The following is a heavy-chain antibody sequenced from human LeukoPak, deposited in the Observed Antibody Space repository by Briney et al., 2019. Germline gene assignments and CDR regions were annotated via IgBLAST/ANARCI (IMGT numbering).Heavy chain of an antibody. Sequence: PGGSLRLSCAASGFTFSSYGMHWVRQAPGKGLEWVAVISYDGSNKYYADSVKGRFTISRDNSKNTLYLQTNSLRAEDTAVYYCAKLYSSGSHDDYWGQGTLVTVSS. J-gene: IGHJ4*02. D-gene: IGHD6-19*01. CDR3: AKLYSSGSHDDY. CDR1: GFTFSSYG. CDR2: ISYDGSNK. V-gene: IGHV3-30*18.